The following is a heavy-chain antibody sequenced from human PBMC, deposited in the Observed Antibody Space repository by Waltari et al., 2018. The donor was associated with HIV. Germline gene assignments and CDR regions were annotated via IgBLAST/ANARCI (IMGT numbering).Heavy chain of an antibody. Sequence: QLQLQESGPGLVKPAETLSLTCTVSGGSLSNSSYYWGWIRPPPGKGLEWIGIISYSGTTYYNPSLKGRVTISEDTSKNQFSLKLSSVTAADTAVYYCARAKRYYDSSGYVDYWGQGTLVTVSS. CDR2: ISYSGTT. V-gene: IGHV4-39*07. CDR3: ARAKRYYDSSGYVDY. J-gene: IGHJ4*02. D-gene: IGHD3-22*01. CDR1: GGSLSNSSYY.